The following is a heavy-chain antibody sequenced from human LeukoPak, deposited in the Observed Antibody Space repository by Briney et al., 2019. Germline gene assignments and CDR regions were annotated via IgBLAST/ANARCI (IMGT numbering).Heavy chain of an antibody. Sequence: GESLKISCKGSGYSFANYWIGWVRQMPGKGLEWMGIIYPGDSDTRYSPSFQGQVTISADKSITTAYLQWSSLKASDTAMYYCARLSSYVYFDYWGQGTLVTVSS. V-gene: IGHV5-51*01. CDR2: IYPGDSDT. CDR1: GYSFANYW. CDR3: ARLSSYVYFDY. D-gene: IGHD3-16*01. J-gene: IGHJ4*02.